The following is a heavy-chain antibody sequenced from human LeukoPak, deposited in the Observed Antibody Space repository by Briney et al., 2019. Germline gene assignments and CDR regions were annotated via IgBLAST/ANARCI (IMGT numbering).Heavy chain of an antibody. CDR3: APMGGAGYFDY. V-gene: IGHV3-23*01. CDR2: ISGSGGST. D-gene: IGHD3-10*01. CDR1: GGSITSSSYY. Sequence: PSETLSLTCTVSGGSITSSSYYWGWVRQAPGKGLEWVSAISGSGGSTYYADSVKGRFTISRDNSKNTLYLQMNSLRAEDTAVYYCAPMGGAGYFDYWGQGTLVTVSS. J-gene: IGHJ4*02.